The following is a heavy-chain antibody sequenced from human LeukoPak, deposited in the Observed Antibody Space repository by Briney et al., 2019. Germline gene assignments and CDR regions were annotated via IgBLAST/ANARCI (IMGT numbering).Heavy chain of an antibody. CDR1: GFKFSSYA. CDR2: ISYNGRRK. D-gene: IGHD3-22*01. J-gene: IGHJ4*02. V-gene: IGHV3-30*04. Sequence: GGSLRLSCEASGFKFSSYAIHWVRQAPGKGLKGVALISYNGRRKDYADSVKGRFTIDRDNSKNTVYLQMNSLRPDDTAIYSCARQESENYYYGGLDYWGQGNLVTVSS. CDR3: ARQESENYYYGGLDY.